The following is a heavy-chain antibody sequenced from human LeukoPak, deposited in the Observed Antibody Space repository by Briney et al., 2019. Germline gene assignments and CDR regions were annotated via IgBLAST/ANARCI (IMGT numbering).Heavy chain of an antibody. D-gene: IGHD6-19*01. CDR3: ARASGWSQPYYLDH. Sequence: GGSLRLSCVASGFTFSNYGMHWVRQAPGKGLEWVAVISYDGSNEYYADSVKSRFTISRDNSKKTLYLQMNSLRAEDTAVYYCARASGWSQPYYLDHWGQGTLVTVSS. V-gene: IGHV3-30*03. CDR2: ISYDGSNE. J-gene: IGHJ4*02. CDR1: GFTFSNYG.